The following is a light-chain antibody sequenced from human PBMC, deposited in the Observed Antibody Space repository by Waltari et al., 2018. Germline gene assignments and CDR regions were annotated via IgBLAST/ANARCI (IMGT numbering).Light chain of an antibody. CDR3: LLSYSGARVV. CDR1: HGAVTSGHY. CDR2: DTS. J-gene: IGLJ2*01. Sequence: QAVVTQEPSLTVSPGGTVTTTCGSSHGAVTSGHYPHWFQQKPGQAPRTLIYDTSNKHSWTPARFSGSLLGGKAALTLSGAQPEDEAEYYCLLSYSGARVVFGGGTKLTVL. V-gene: IGLV7-46*01.